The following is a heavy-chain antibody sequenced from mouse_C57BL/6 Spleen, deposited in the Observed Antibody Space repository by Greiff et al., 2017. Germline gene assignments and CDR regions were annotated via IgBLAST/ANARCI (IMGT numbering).Heavy chain of an antibody. V-gene: IGHV1-54*01. CDR3: ARGHTTVVATSYYFDY. D-gene: IGHD1-1*01. Sequence: QVQLQQSGAELVRPGTSVKVSCKASGYAFTNYLIEWVKQRPGQGLEWIGVINPGSGGTNYNEKFKGKATLTADKSSSTAYMQLSSLTSEDSAVYFCARGHTTVVATSYYFDYWGQGTTLTVSS. CDR2: INPGSGGT. J-gene: IGHJ2*01. CDR1: GYAFTNYL.